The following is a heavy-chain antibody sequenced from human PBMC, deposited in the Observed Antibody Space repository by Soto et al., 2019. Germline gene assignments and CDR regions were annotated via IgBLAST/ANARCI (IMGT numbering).Heavy chain of an antibody. CDR3: TSPLVATNQDYYYYMDV. V-gene: IGHV3-15*01. Sequence: EVQLVESGGGLVKPGGSLRLSCAASGFTFRNAWMSWVRQAPGKGLEWVGRIKSKTDGGTTDYAAPVKGRFTISRDDSKTTLYLQMNSLKTEDTAVYYCTSPLVATNQDYYYYMDVWGKGTTVTVSS. CDR2: IKSKTDGGTT. CDR1: GFTFRNAW. D-gene: IGHD5-12*01. J-gene: IGHJ6*03.